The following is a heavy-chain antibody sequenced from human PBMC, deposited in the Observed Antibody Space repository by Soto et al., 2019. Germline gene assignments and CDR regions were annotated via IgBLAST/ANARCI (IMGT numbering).Heavy chain of an antibody. J-gene: IGHJ5*02. CDR1: GGSMSSGGYY. CDR2: IHYSGST. Sequence: QVQLQESGPGLVKPSQILSLTCTVSGGSMSSGGYYWNWIRHHPGKGLEWIGYIHYSGSTYYNPSLKCRVIRSVDTSKNQFSLKLSSVTAADTAVYYCASRAGSGSYSDWFDPWGQGTLVSVSS. V-gene: IGHV4-31*03. CDR3: ASRAGSGSYSDWFDP. D-gene: IGHD3-10*01.